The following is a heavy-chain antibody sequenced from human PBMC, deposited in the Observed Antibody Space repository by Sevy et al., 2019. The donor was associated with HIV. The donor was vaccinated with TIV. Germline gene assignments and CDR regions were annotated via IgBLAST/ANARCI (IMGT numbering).Heavy chain of an antibody. J-gene: IGHJ4*02. Sequence: GGSLRLSCSASGFTFSRYTMHWVRQAPGEALEYVSAISENGGSTYYADSVKGRFTISRDNSKNTLYLQMSSLRAEDTAIYFCVRVPRVGSDNPFDYWGQGVLVTVSS. CDR1: GFTFSRYT. D-gene: IGHD6-19*01. CDR2: ISENGGST. CDR3: VRVPRVGSDNPFDY. V-gene: IGHV3-64D*06.